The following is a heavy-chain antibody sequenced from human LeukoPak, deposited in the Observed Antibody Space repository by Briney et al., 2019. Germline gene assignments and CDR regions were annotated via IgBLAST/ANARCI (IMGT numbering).Heavy chain of an antibody. Sequence: KPSETLSLTCTVTGGSISSYYWSWIRQPPGKGLEWIGYIYYSGSTNYNPSLKGRVTISVDTSKNQFSLKLSSVTAADTAVYYCARDKTRGDDAFDIWGQGTMVTVSS. D-gene: IGHD7-27*01. CDR3: ARDKTRGDDAFDI. V-gene: IGHV4-59*01. CDR2: IYYSGST. CDR1: GGSISSYY. J-gene: IGHJ3*02.